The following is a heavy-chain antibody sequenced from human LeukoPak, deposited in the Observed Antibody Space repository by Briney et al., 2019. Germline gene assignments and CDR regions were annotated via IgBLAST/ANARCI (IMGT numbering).Heavy chain of an antibody. CDR3: ARGDTYYDFWRWQWYFDL. CDR1: GGSISSYY. J-gene: IGHJ2*01. V-gene: IGHV4-59*12. D-gene: IGHD3-3*01. CDR2: IYYSGST. Sequence: SETLSLTCTVSGGSISSYYWSWIRQPPGKGLEWIGYIYYSGSTNYNPSLKSRVTISVDTSKNQFSLKLSSVTAADTAVYYCARGDTYYDFWRWQWYFDLWGRGTLVTVSS.